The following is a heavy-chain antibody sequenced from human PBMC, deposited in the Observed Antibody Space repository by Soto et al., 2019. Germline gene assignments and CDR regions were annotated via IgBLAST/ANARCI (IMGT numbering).Heavy chain of an antibody. V-gene: IGHV1-69*01. CDR1: GGLFSSYA. CDR3: ARGDSPYVWFNEF. CDR2: IIPVFDTP. Sequence: QAQLVQSGAEVKKPGSSVKVSCKDSGGLFSSYAISWVRQAPGQGLEWMGGIIPVFDTPYYAQKFQGRVTITADETTNTAYLELSSLRSDDKAMYYCARGDSPYVWFNEFWGQGSRVTVSS. J-gene: IGHJ4*02. D-gene: IGHD3-16*01.